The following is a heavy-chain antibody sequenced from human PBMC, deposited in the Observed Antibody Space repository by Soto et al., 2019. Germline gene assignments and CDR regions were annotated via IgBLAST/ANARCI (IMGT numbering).Heavy chain of an antibody. J-gene: IGHJ6*02. CDR1: GGSFSGYY. D-gene: IGHD6-19*01. CDR3: ARGGIAVAGTWYYYYGMDV. Sequence: SETLSLTCAVYGGSFSGYYWSWIRQPPGKGLEWIGEINHSGSTNYNPSLKSRVTISVDTSKNQLSLKLSSVTAADTAVYYCARGGIAVAGTWYYYYGMDVWGQGTAVTVSS. V-gene: IGHV4-34*01. CDR2: INHSGST.